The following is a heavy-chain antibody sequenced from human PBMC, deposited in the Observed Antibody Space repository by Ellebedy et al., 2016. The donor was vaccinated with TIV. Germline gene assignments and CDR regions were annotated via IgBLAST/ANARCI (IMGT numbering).Heavy chain of an antibody. CDR1: GGSISSSHW. J-gene: IGHJ5*02. CDR2: IDHSGSD. V-gene: IGHV4-4*02. CDR3: ARGGAVAASGWFDP. D-gene: IGHD6-19*01. Sequence: MPGGSLRLSCAVSGGSISSSHWWSWVRQPPGKGLEWIGEIDHSGSDNYNPSLKSRVTISVDKSKYQFSLEVYSVTAADTAVYYCARGGAVAASGWFDPWGQGTLVIVSS.